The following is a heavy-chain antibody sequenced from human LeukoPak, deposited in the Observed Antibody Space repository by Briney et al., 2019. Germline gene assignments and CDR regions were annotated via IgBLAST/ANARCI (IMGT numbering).Heavy chain of an antibody. CDR2: IIPIFGTA. V-gene: IGHV1-69*05. J-gene: IGHJ4*02. Sequence: GASVKVSCKASGGTFSSYAISWVRQAPGQGLEWMGGIIPIFGTANYAQKFQGRVTITTDESTSTAYMELRSLRSDDTAVYYCARDQVGATVSPESPSDYWGQGTLVTVSS. CDR3: ARDQVGATVSPESPSDY. D-gene: IGHD1-26*01. CDR1: GGTFSSYA.